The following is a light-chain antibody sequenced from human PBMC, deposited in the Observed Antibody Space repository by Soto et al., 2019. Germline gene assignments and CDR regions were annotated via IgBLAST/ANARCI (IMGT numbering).Light chain of an antibody. CDR2: DAS. V-gene: IGKV3-11*01. CDR3: QQYGSSPLT. J-gene: IGKJ3*01. Sequence: ETVLTQSPATLSLSPGERATVSCRANESVSIYLAWYQQKPGQAPRLLIHDASRRATGIPARFSGSGSGTVFTLTIGSLEPEDSAVYYCQQYGSSPLTFGPGTKVDIK. CDR1: ESVSIY.